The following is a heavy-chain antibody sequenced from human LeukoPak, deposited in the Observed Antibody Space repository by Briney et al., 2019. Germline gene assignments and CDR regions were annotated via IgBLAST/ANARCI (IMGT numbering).Heavy chain of an antibody. CDR2: VNTDGSP. V-gene: IGHV3-74*01. Sequence: GGSLRLSCAASGFSFSNYWMHWVRHAPGKGLVWVSRVNTDGSPIYADSVKARFTISRDNAKNTLYLQMNSLRADDTAVYYCARVPGTGSYWYFDLWGRGTLVTVSS. CDR3: ARVPGTGSYWYFDL. J-gene: IGHJ2*01. D-gene: IGHD1-14*01. CDR1: GFSFSNYW.